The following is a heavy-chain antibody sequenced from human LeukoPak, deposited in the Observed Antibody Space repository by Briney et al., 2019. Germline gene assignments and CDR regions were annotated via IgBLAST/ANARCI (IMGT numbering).Heavy chain of an antibody. D-gene: IGHD2-15*01. CDR3: ARGPYSGINWFDP. J-gene: IGHJ5*02. Sequence: SETLSLTCTVSGGSISSGGYYWSWIRQHPGKGLEWTGYIYYSGSTYYNPSLKSRVTISVDTSKNQFSLKLSSVTAADTAVYYCARGPYSGINWFDPWGQGTLVTVSS. V-gene: IGHV4-31*03. CDR2: IYYSGST. CDR1: GGSISSGGYY.